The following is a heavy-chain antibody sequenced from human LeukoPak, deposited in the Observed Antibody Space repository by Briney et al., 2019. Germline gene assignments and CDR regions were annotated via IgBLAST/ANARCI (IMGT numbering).Heavy chain of an antibody. D-gene: IGHD3-22*01. V-gene: IGHV3-48*01. CDR3: ARDQVTMIVPQVAFDI. Sequence: GGSLRLSCAASGFTFSSYSMNWVRQAPGKGLEWVSYISSSSSTIYYADSVKGRFTISRDNAKNSLYLQMNSLRAEDTAVYYCARDQVTMIVPQVAFDIWGQGTMVTVSS. CDR2: ISSSSSTI. CDR1: GFTFSSYS. J-gene: IGHJ3*02.